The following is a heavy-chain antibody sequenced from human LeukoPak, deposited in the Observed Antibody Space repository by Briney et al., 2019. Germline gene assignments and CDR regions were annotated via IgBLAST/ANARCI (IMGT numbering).Heavy chain of an antibody. Sequence: PGGSLRLSCAASGFTFSSYSMNWVRQAPGKGLEWVSSISSSSSYIYYADSVKGRFTIPRDNAKNSLYLQMNSLRAEDTAVYYCARAAGGKLERVSGNAFDIWGQGTMVTVSS. J-gene: IGHJ3*02. D-gene: IGHD1-1*01. CDR3: ARAAGGKLERVSGNAFDI. CDR1: GFTFSSYS. V-gene: IGHV3-21*01. CDR2: ISSSSSYI.